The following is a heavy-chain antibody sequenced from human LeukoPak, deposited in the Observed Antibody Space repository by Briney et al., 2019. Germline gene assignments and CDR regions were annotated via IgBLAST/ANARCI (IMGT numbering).Heavy chain of an antibody. D-gene: IGHD5/OR15-5a*01. Sequence: PSETLSLTCTVSGGSITSGSQYWGWIRQPPGKGLEWIGTIHYTGGTYYNPSLRTRVTIYALTSKNQFSLKLNSVTAADTAVYYCARHVSEGAHYYYYMDVWGKGATVTVSS. CDR2: IHYTGGT. V-gene: IGHV4-39*01. CDR1: GGSITSGSQY. CDR3: ARHVSEGAHYYYYMDV. J-gene: IGHJ6*03.